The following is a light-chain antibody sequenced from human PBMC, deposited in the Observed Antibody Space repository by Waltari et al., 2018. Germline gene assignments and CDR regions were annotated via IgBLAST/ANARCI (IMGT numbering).Light chain of an antibody. Sequence: VLTQSPASLAVSAGQRATITCRASASVDFFGTNPIHWYQRKPGQPPKLLIYQGSNKATGVPGKFSGSGSGTDFTLTINPVQPDDVADYYCLQSKSYPRTFGQGTKVEIK. CDR2: QGS. V-gene: IGKV3D-20*02. CDR3: LQSKSYPRT. J-gene: IGKJ1*01. CDR1: ASVDFFGTNP.